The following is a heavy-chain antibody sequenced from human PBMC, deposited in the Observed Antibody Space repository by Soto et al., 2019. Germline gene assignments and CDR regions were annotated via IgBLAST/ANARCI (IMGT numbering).Heavy chain of an antibody. CDR2: IDPSGGRT. J-gene: IGHJ4*02. Sequence: ASVKVSCKASGYTFTTYYMHWIRQAPGQGPEWMAIIDPSGGRTGYAQRFQGRVTLTSDTSTTTVYMELSSLRSDDTAIYYCARDRDDSSGYPFDSWGQGTPVTVSS. V-gene: IGHV1-46*01. CDR3: ARDRDDSSGYPFDS. D-gene: IGHD3-22*01. CDR1: GYTFTTYY.